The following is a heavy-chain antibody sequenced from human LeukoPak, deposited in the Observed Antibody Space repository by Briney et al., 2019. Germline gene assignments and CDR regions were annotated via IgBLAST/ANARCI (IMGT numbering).Heavy chain of an antibody. V-gene: IGHV4-59*12. D-gene: IGHD3-22*01. J-gene: IGHJ4*02. Sequence: SETLSLTCTVSGGSISSNYWSWIRQPPGKGLEWIGYIYDSGSTNYNPSLNSRATISVDTSKNQFSLKLSSVTAADTAVYYCARDETHYYDSSGFVSWGQGTLVTVSS. CDR2: IYDSGST. CDR3: ARDETHYYDSSGFVS. CDR1: GGSISSNY.